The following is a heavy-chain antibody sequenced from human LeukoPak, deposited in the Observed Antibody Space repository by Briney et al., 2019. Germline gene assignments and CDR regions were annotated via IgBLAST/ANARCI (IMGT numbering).Heavy chain of an antibody. J-gene: IGHJ4*02. CDR3: HGGSGSYIFFGVLDY. D-gene: IGHD3-10*01. CDR1: GGSISSSSYY. CDR2: IYYSGST. Sequence: PSETLPLTCTVSGGSISSSSYYWGWIRQPPGKGLEWIGSIYYSGSTYYNPSLKSRVTISVDTSKSQFSLKLSSVTAADTAVYYCHGGSGSYIFFGVLDYWGQGTLVTVSS. V-gene: IGHV4-39*07.